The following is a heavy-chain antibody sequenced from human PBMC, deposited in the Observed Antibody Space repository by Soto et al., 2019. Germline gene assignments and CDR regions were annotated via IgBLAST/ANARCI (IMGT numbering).Heavy chain of an antibody. CDR2: INHSGST. J-gene: IGHJ5*02. V-gene: IGHV4-34*01. CDR3: AREWRYYASGRFCWFDP. D-gene: IGHD3-10*01. Sequence: PSESLYLNCAFYGLSFSHYYWSWIRQPPGKRLEWIGEINHSGSTNYNPTLKSRITISADTSKNQFSLKLSSVTAADTAVYYWAREWRYYASGRFCWFDPWGQGTLVTVSS. CDR1: GLSFSHYY.